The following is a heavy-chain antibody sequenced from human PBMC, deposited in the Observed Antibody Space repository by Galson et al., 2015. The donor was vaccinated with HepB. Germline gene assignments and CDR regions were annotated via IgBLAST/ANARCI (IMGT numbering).Heavy chain of an antibody. CDR1: AFTFCSYA. J-gene: IGHJ4*02. D-gene: IGHD3-10*01. Sequence: SLRLSCAASAFTFCSYALSWVRQAPWKGLEWVSAISGSGGSTYYADSVTGRFTISRDNSKNTLYLQMNSQQAEDTAVYYCTGGLLQHVSYFDYWGQGTLVTVSS. CDR2: ISGSGGST. CDR3: TGGLLQHVSYFDY. V-gene: IGHV3-23*01.